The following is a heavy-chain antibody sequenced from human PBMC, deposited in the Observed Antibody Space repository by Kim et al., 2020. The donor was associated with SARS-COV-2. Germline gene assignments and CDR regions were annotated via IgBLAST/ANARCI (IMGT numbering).Heavy chain of an antibody. CDR1: GFTLSTCA. CDR3: VRGSSIYYYDY. CDR2: ITSNGGST. V-gene: IGHV3-64D*06. Sequence: GGSLRLSFSASGFTLSTCAMHWVRQAPGKGLEYVSAITSNGGSTNYADSVKGRFTISRDNSKNMLYLQMNSLRAEDTAVYYCVRGSSIYYYDYWGQGTLV. J-gene: IGHJ4*02. D-gene: IGHD6-6*01.